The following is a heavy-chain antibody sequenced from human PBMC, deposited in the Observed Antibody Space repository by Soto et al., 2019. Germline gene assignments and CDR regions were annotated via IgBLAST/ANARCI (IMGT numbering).Heavy chain of an antibody. D-gene: IGHD3-10*01. CDR2: ISGSGGNT. CDR1: RFTFSTYG. V-gene: IGHV3-23*01. Sequence: EVQLLESGGGLVQPGGSLRPSCAASRFTFSTYGMSCVRQAPGKGLEWVSDISGSGGNTYYADSVKGRFTISRDNSKNTLYLQMNSLRAEDTAVYYCAKSAMVRGGGWFDPWGQGTLVTVSS. CDR3: AKSAMVRGGGWFDP. J-gene: IGHJ5*02.